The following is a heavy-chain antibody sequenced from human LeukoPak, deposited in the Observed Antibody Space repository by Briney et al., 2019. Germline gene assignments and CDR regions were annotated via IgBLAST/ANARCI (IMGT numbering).Heavy chain of an antibody. CDR3: AKERDYRASTSCDY. V-gene: IGHV3-30-3*01. Sequence: PGGSLRLSCAASGFTFSSYAMHWVRQAPGKGLEWVAVISYDGSNKYYADSVKGRFTISRDNSKNTLYLQMTSLRGEDTALYYCAKERDYRASTSCDYWGQGTQVTVSS. D-gene: IGHD3-10*01. J-gene: IGHJ4*02. CDR2: ISYDGSNK. CDR1: GFTFSSYA.